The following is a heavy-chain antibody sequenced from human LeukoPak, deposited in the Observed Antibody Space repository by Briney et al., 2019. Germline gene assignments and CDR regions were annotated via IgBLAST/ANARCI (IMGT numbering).Heavy chain of an antibody. CDR3: AKDTAIAAAGRYYYYMDV. CDR2: ISSSTNTI. CDR1: GFPFTLYN. J-gene: IGHJ6*03. Sequence: PGGSLRLSCEVSGFPFTLYNMNWVRQAPGKGLEWLSYISSSTNTIYYADSVKGRFTISRDNAKNSLYLQMNSLRAEDTAVYYCAKDTAIAAAGRYYYYMDVWGKGTTVTVSS. V-gene: IGHV3-48*04. D-gene: IGHD6-13*01.